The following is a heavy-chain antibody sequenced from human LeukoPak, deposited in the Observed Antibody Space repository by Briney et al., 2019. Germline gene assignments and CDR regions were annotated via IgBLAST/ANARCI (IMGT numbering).Heavy chain of an antibody. Sequence: ASVKVSCKVSGYTLTELSMHWVRQAPGKGLEWMGGFDPEDGETIYAQKFQGRVTMTEGTSTDTAYMELSSLRSEDTAVYYCHTGRPGYPNFDYWGQGTLVTVSS. CDR1: GYTLTELS. J-gene: IGHJ4*02. V-gene: IGHV1-24*01. CDR2: FDPEDGET. CDR3: HTGRPGYPNFDY. D-gene: IGHD3-16*02.